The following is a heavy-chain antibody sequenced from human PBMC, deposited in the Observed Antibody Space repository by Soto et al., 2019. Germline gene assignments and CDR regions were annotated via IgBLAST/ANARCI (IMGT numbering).Heavy chain of an antibody. CDR2: IYSGGST. V-gene: IGHV3-53*01. Sequence: EVQLVESGGGLIQPGGSLRLSCAASGFTVSSNYMTWVRQAPGMGLEWVSVIYSGGSTYYADSVKGRFTISRDNSKNTLYLQMIGLRAEDTAVYYCARGDRYYDTSDYYFDCWGQGTLVTVSS. J-gene: IGHJ4*02. CDR1: GFTVSSNY. CDR3: ARGDRYYDTSDYYFDC. D-gene: IGHD3-22*01.